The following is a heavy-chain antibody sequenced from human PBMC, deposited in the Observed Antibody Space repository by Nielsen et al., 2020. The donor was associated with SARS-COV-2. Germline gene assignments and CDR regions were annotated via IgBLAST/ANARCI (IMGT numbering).Heavy chain of an antibody. Sequence: GGSLRLSCAASGFSVSSHDMNWVRQAPGKGLQWVSLIYSGGSTYYADSVKGRFTISRDNSKNTLYLQMNSLRAEDTAVYYCAKHVPLGWFGELGDYGMDVWGQGTTVTVSS. D-gene: IGHD3-10*01. CDR2: IYSGGST. V-gene: IGHV3-53*01. CDR1: GFSVSSHD. J-gene: IGHJ6*02. CDR3: AKHVPLGWFGELGDYGMDV.